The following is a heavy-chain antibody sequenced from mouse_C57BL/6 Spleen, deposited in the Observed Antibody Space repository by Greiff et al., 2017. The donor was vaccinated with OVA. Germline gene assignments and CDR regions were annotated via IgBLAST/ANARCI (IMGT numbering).Heavy chain of an antibody. CDR3: ARSPLRRGADAMDY. J-gene: IGHJ4*01. CDR1: GYTFTSYW. D-gene: IGHD2-4*01. Sequence: QVQLQQPGTELVTPGASVKLSCKASGYTFTSYWMHWVKQRPGQGLEWIGNINPSNGGTNYNEKFKSKATLTVDKYSSTAYMQLSSLTSEDSAVYYCARSPLRRGADAMDYWGQGTSVTVSS. V-gene: IGHV1-53*01. CDR2: INPSNGGT.